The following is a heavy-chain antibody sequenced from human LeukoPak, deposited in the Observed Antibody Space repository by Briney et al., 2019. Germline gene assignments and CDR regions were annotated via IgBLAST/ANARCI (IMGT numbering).Heavy chain of an antibody. V-gene: IGHV1-69*13. CDR3: AGAHFSAYNGSE. J-gene: IGHJ4*02. Sequence: SVKVSCKASGDTFSNYAINWVRQAPGQGLEWVGGILPIIGATKNAQKLQGRVTITADESTSTVYMDLTSLRSEDTAIYYCAGAHFSAYNGSEWGQGTLVTVSS. CDR2: ILPIIGAT. CDR1: GDTFSNYA. D-gene: IGHD3-10*01.